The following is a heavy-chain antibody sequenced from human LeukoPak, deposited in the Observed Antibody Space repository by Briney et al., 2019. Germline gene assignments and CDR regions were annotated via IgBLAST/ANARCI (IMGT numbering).Heavy chain of an antibody. CDR2: IDSSSSYM. V-gene: IGHV3-21*06. Sequence: GGSLRLSCAASGFTFSTYSVNWIRQAPGKGLEWVSSIDSSSSYMYYADSMKGRFTISRDNAKNSLHLQMNSLRAEDTAVYYCARPTGYGSIDYWGQGALVSVSS. D-gene: IGHD4-17*01. CDR1: GFTFSTYS. J-gene: IGHJ4*02. CDR3: ARPTGYGSIDY.